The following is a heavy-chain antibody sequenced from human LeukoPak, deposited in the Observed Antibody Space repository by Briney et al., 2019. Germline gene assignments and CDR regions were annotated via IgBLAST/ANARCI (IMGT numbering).Heavy chain of an antibody. CDR1: GGTFSSYA. J-gene: IGHJ6*02. CDR2: IIPIFGTA. V-gene: IGHV1-69*13. Sequence: SVKVSCKASGGTFSSYAISWVRQAPGQGLEWMGGIIPIFGTANYAQKFQGRVTITADESTSTAYMELSSLRSEDTAVYYCARGDYYGDAYYYYYGMDVWGQGTTVTVSS. D-gene: IGHD4-17*01. CDR3: ARGDYYGDAYYYYYGMDV.